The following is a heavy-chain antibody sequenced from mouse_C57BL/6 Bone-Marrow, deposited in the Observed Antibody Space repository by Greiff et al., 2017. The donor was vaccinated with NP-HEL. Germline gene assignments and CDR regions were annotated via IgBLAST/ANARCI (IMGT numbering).Heavy chain of an antibody. V-gene: IGHV1-66*01. J-gene: IGHJ2*01. Sequence: QVQLQQSGPELVKPGASVKISCKASGYSFTSYYIHWVKQRPGQGLEWIGWIYPGSGNTKYNEKFKGKATLTADTSSSTAYMQLSSLTSEDSAVXYCARCSSGVLDYWGQGTTLTVSS. CDR3: ARCSSGVLDY. CDR1: GYSFTSYY. D-gene: IGHD3-2*02. CDR2: IYPGSGNT.